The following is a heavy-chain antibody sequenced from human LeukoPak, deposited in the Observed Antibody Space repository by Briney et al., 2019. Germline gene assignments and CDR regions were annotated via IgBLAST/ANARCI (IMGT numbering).Heavy chain of an antibody. CDR1: AFTFSSYE. D-gene: IGHD1-1*01. CDR3: AREGWKRTIDY. V-gene: IGHV3-48*03. Sequence: PGGSLRLSCAASAFTFSSYEMNWVRQAPEKGLEWVSYISSSGSTIYYADSVKGRFTISRDNAKNSLYLQMNSLRAEDTAVYYCAREGWKRTIDYWGQGTLVTVSS. CDR2: ISSSGSTI. J-gene: IGHJ4*02.